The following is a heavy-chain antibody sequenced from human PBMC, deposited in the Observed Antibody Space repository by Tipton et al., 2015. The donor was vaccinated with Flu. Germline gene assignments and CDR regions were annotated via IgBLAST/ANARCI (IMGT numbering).Heavy chain of an antibody. CDR3: ARQERSGWFLDY. J-gene: IGHJ4*02. Sequence: TLSLTCAVSGYSISSGYYWGWIRQPPGKGLEWIGSIYHSGSTYYSPSLKSRVTISVDTSKNQFSLKLSSVTAADTAVYYCARQERSGWFLDYWGQGTLVTVSS. CDR2: IYHSGST. V-gene: IGHV4-38-2*01. D-gene: IGHD6-19*01. CDR1: GYSISSGYY.